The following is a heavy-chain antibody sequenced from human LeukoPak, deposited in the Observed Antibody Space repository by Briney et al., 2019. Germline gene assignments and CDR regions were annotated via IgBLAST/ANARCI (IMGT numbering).Heavy chain of an antibody. CDR2: INPIGGTT. Sequence: GASVIVSCKTSGYTFTSYYIHWMRQAPGQGPEWMGIINPIGGTTDYAQKFQGRVTMTRDTSTSTVYMELSSLSPEDTAVYYCARQQGLQNLSFDHWGQGTLVTVSS. CDR3: ARQQGLQNLSFDH. CDR1: GYTFTSYY. V-gene: IGHV1-46*01. D-gene: IGHD4-11*01. J-gene: IGHJ5*02.